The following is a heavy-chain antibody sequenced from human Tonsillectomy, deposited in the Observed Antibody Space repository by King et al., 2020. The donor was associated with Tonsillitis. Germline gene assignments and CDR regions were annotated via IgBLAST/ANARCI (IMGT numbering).Heavy chain of an antibody. Sequence: VQLQESGPGLVKPSETLSLTCTVSGGSISSYYWSWIRQPPGKGLEWIGYIYYSGSTNYNPSLKGRVTISLHTSKNQFSLKLNSVTAADTAGHYCARRDYDFWSGPTEDYYYYYMDVWGEGTTVTVSS. J-gene: IGHJ6*03. D-gene: IGHD3-3*01. CDR3: ARRDYDFWSGPTEDYYYYYMDV. V-gene: IGHV4-59*08. CDR2: IYYSGST. CDR1: GGSISSYY.